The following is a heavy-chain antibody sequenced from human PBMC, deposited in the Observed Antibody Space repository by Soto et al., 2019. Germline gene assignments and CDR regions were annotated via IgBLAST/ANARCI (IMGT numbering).Heavy chain of an antibody. J-gene: IGHJ6*02. CDR3: ARSRDIVVGHMDV. V-gene: IGHV4-31*03. CDR2: IYYSGST. Sequence: QVQLQESGPGLVKPSQTLSLTCTVSGGSISSGGYYWSWIRQHPGKGLEWIGYIYYSGSTYYNPSLKSRVTISVDTSKTQFSLKLSSVTAADTAVYYCARSRDIVVGHMDVWGQGTTVTVSS. D-gene: IGHD2-21*01. CDR1: GGSISSGGYY.